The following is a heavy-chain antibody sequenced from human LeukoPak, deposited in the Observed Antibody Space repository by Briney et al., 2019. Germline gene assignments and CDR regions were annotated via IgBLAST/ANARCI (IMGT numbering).Heavy chain of an antibody. CDR3: TGGYSYGSYYFDY. J-gene: IGHJ4*02. D-gene: IGHD5-18*01. V-gene: IGHV3-73*01. CDR2: IRNKANSYAT. CDR1: GFTFSGSA. Sequence: AGTLSLSCAASGFTFSGSAMHWVRQASGKGLEWVGRIRNKANSYATAYAASVKGRFTISRDDSKNTAYLQMNSLKTEDTAVYYCTGGYSYGSYYFDYWGQGTLVTVSS.